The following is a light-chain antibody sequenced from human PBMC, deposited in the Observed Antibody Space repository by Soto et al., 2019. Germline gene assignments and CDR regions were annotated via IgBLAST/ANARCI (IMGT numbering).Light chain of an antibody. V-gene: IGLV2-14*02. CDR1: RSDVGGYNL. Sequence: QSGLTQTASVSGSPGQSITMSCTGSRSDVGGYNLVSWYQQHPGKAPKLLISDDNKRPSGVSDRFSGSKSGNTASLTISGLQAEDEADYYCSSYTSSSTWVFGGGTKLTVL. CDR3: SSYTSSSTWV. CDR2: DDN. J-gene: IGLJ3*02.